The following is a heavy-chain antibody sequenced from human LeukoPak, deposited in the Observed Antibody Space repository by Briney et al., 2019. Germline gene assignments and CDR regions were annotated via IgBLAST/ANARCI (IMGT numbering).Heavy chain of an antibody. J-gene: IGHJ4*02. V-gene: IGHV6-1*01. Sequence: PSQTLSLTCAISGDSVSSNSAAWNWIRQSPSRGLEWLGRTYYRSKWYNDYAVSATSRITINPDTSKNQFSLQLNSVTPEDTAVYYCARVEYTSSWSYFDYWGQGTLVTVSS. CDR2: TYYRSKWYN. CDR1: GDSVSSNSAA. CDR3: ARVEYTSSWSYFDY. D-gene: IGHD6-13*01.